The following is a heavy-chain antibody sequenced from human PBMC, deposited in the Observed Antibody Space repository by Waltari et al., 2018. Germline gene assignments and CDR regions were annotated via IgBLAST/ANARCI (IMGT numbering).Heavy chain of an antibody. CDR1: GFTFSSYA. V-gene: IGHV3-23*01. CDR3: AKGGRGVVVVAATVFDY. CDR2: ISGSGGSK. J-gene: IGHJ4*02. Sequence: EVQLLESGGGLVQPGGSLRLSCAASGFTFSSYAMSWVRQAPGKGLEWVSAISGSGGSKYYADYVKGRFTISRDNSKNTLYLQMNSLRAEDTAVYYCAKGGRGVVVVAATVFDYWGQGTLVTVSS. D-gene: IGHD2-15*01.